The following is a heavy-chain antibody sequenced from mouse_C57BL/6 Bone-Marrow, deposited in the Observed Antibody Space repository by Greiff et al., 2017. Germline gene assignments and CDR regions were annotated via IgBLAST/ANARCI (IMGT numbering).Heavy chain of an antibody. V-gene: IGHV3-6*01. J-gene: IGHJ2*01. CDR3: ATFYYDYDGVFDY. Sequence: EVQRVESGPGLVKPSQSLSLTCSVTGYSITSGYYWNWIRQFPGNKLEWMGYISYDGSNNYNPSLKNRISITRDTSKNQFFLKLNSVTTEDTATYYCATFYYDYDGVFDYWGQGATLTVSS. CDR2: ISYDGSN. D-gene: IGHD2-4*01. CDR1: GYSITSGYY.